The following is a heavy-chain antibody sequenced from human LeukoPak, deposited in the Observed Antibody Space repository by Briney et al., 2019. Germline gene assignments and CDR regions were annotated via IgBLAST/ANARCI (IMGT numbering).Heavy chain of an antibody. V-gene: IGHV4-4*07. Sequence: PSETLSLTCTVSGGSISGYYWSWMRQPAGKGLEWIGRIYTSGSTNYNPSLKSRVTMSVDTSKNQFSLKLSSVTAADTAVYYCARIVVVVAATRIGNYYMDVWGKGTTVTVSS. CDR2: IYTSGST. D-gene: IGHD2-15*01. CDR3: ARIVVVVAATRIGNYYMDV. CDR1: GGSISGYY. J-gene: IGHJ6*03.